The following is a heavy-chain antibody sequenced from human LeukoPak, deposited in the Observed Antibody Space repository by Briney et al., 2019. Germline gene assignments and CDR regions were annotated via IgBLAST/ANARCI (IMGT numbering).Heavy chain of an antibody. CDR3: ARVRSSTACYFDY. CDR1: GGSISSGNYY. Sequence: SETLSLTCTVSGGSISSGNYYWSWIRQPAGKGLEWNGRIYTSGTTNYSPSLKSRVTISVDTSKNQFSLNLSSVTAADTAVYYCARVRSSTACYFDYWGQGTLVTVSS. D-gene: IGHD2-2*01. V-gene: IGHV4-61*02. CDR2: IYTSGTT. J-gene: IGHJ4*02.